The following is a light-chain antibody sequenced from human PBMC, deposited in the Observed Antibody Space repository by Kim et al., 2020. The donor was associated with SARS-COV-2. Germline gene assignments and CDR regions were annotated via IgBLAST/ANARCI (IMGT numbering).Light chain of an antibody. CDR3: QQYGSSPPYT. CDR2: GAS. Sequence: EIVLTQSPGTLSLSPGERATLSCRASQSVSSSYLAWYQQKPGQAPRLLIYGASSRATGIPDRFSGSGSGTDFTLTISRLEPEDFAVYYCQQYGSSPPYTFGQGTKLGI. CDR1: QSVSSSY. J-gene: IGKJ2*01. V-gene: IGKV3-20*01.